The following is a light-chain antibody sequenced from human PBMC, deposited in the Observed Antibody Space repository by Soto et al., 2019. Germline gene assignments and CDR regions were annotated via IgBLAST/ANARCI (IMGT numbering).Light chain of an antibody. CDR2: GAS. CDR1: QSVTSNY. J-gene: IGKJ1*01. CDR3: QHYVTSLTT. V-gene: IGKV3-20*01. Sequence: EIVLTQSPGTLSLSPGERATLSCGASQSVTSNYLAWYQQKPGQAPRLLIFGASIRVKGIPDRFIGSGSGTEFTLTISRLEPEDFEVYYCQHYVTSLTTFGQGTKVDIK.